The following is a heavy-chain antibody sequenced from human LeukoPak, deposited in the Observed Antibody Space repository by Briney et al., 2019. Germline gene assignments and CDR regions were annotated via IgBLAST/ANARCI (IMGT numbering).Heavy chain of an antibody. Sequence: PGGSLRLSCAASGFIFSTYAMHWVRQAPGKGLGWVAVISYDGSNKYYTDSVKGRFTISRDNAKNSLYLQMNSLRAEDTAVYYCASLLLGYCSSTSCYGDYWGQGTLVTVSS. J-gene: IGHJ4*02. CDR1: GFIFSTYA. CDR2: ISYDGSNK. D-gene: IGHD2-2*01. CDR3: ASLLLGYCSSTSCYGDY. V-gene: IGHV3-30-3*01.